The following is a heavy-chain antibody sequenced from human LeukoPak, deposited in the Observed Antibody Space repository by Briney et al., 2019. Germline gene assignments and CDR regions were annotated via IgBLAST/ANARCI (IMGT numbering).Heavy chain of an antibody. J-gene: IGHJ5*02. CDR2: VRYDGSNK. V-gene: IGHV3-30*02. D-gene: IGHD3-3*01. CDR3: AKDLLEWSRPNWFDP. CDR1: GFTSSSYG. Sequence: GGSLRLSCAASGFTSSSYGMHWVRQAPGKGLERVAFVRYDGSNKYYADSVKGRFTISRDNSKNTLYLQMNSLRAEDTAVYYCAKDLLEWSRPNWFDPWGQGTLVTVSS.